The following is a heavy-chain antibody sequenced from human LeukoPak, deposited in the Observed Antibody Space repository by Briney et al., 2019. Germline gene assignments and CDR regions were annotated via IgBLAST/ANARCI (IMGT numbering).Heavy chain of an antibody. V-gene: IGHV3-66*02. D-gene: IGHD1-26*01. J-gene: IGHJ6*02. CDR1: GFTFTIAW. CDR2: IYSGGST. Sequence: GGSLRLSCAASGFTFTIAWMSWVRQAPGKGLEWVSVIYSGGSTYYADSVKGRFTISRDNSKNTLYLQMNSLRAEDTAVYYCARDTGDYYYGMDVWGQGTTVTVSS. CDR3: ARDTGDYYYGMDV.